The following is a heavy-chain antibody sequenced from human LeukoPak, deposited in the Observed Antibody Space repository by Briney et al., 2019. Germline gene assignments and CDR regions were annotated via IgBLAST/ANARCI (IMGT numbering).Heavy chain of an antibody. CDR2: INPHSGGT. CDR1: GYTFTGYY. CDR3: ARGVTARGFYYYMDI. V-gene: IGHV1-2*02. D-gene: IGHD2-21*02. Sequence: ASVKVSCKASGYTFTGYYMHWVRQAPGQGLEWMGWINPHSGGTNYAQEFQGRVTMTRDTSISTAYMELSSLRPDDTAVYSCARGVTARGFYYYMDIWGNGTTVTISS. J-gene: IGHJ6*03.